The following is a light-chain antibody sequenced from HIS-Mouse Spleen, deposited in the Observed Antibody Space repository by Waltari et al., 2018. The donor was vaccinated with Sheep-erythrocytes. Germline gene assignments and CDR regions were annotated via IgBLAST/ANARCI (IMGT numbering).Light chain of an antibody. CDR3: CSYAGSYNHV. CDR1: SSDVVSYNL. Sequence: QSALTQPRSVSGSPGQSVTISCTGTSSDVVSYNLVSWYQQHPGQAPKLMIYDVSKRPSWVPDSFSGSKSGNTASLTISGLQAEDEADYYCCSYAGSYNHVFATGTKVTVL. CDR2: DVS. J-gene: IGLJ1*01. V-gene: IGLV2-11*01.